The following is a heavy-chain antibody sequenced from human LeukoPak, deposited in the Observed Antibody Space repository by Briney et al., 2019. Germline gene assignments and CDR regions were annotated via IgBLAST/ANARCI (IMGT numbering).Heavy chain of an antibody. D-gene: IGHD5-18*01. CDR1: GFTVSSNY. V-gene: IGHV3-53*04. J-gene: IGHJ6*02. CDR2: IYSGGST. Sequence: HPGGSLRLSCAASGFTVSSNYVSWVRQAPGKGLEWVSVIYSGGSTYYADSVKGRFTISRHNSKNTLYLQMNSLRAEDTAVYYCARDAFVDTNENYGMDVWGQGTTVTVSS. CDR3: ARDAFVDTNENYGMDV.